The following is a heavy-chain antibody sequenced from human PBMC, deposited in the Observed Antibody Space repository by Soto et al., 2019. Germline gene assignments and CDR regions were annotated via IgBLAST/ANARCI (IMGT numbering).Heavy chain of an antibody. V-gene: IGHV3-23*01. D-gene: IGHD3-22*01. CDR2: ISGSGGST. CDR1: GFTFSSYA. Sequence: GGSLRLSCAASGFTFSSYAMSWVRQAPGKGLEWVSAISGSGGSTYYADSVKGRFTIFRDNSKNTLYLQMNSLRAEDTAVYYCAKRMVVVNLSPYYYGMDVWGQGTTVTVS. J-gene: IGHJ6*02. CDR3: AKRMVVVNLSPYYYGMDV.